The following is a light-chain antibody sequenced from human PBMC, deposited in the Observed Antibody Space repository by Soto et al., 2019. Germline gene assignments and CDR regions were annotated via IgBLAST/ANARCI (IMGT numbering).Light chain of an antibody. CDR3: QQYNYWPPWT. Sequence: EIVMTQSPATLSASAGERATLSCRASQSVSSNLAWYQQKPGQAPRLLIYGASTRATGIPARLSGSGSWTEFTLTISTLQSEDFAVYYCQQYNYWPPWTFGQGTKVEIK. V-gene: IGKV3-15*01. CDR1: QSVSSN. J-gene: IGKJ1*01. CDR2: GAS.